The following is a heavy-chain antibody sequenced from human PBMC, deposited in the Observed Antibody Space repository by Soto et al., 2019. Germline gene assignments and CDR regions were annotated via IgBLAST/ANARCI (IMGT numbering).Heavy chain of an antibody. CDR3: ARVVLRFLEWSPNAMDV. CDR1: GFTFSDHY. J-gene: IGHJ6*03. V-gene: IGHV3-72*01. Sequence: GGSLRLSCAASGFTFSDHYMDWVRQAPGKGLEWVGRTRNKANSYTTEYAASVKGRFTISRDDSKNSLYLQMNSLKTEDTAVYYCARVVLRFLEWSPNAMDVWGKGTTVTVSS. CDR2: TRNKANSYTT. D-gene: IGHD3-3*01.